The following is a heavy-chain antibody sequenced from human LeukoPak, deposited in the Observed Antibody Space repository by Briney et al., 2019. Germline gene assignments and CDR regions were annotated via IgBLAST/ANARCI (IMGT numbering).Heavy chain of an antibody. V-gene: IGHV3-23*01. J-gene: IGHJ4*02. CDR3: AKGSYSSGWYFGY. CDR1: GFTFSSYA. Sequence: GGSLRLPCAASGFTFSSYAMSWVRQAPGKGLEWVSAISGSGGSTYYADSVKGRFTISRDNSKNTLYLQMNSLRAEDTAVYYCAKGSYSSGWYFGYWGQGTLVTVSS. D-gene: IGHD6-19*01. CDR2: ISGSGGST.